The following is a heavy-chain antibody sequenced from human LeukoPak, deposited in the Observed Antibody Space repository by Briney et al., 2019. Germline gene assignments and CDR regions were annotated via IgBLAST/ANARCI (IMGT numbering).Heavy chain of an antibody. J-gene: IGHJ5*02. CDR2: ISYDGSNK. Sequence: GGSLRLSCAASGLTFSSYAMHWVRQAPGKGLEWVAVISYDGSNKYYADSVKGRFTISRDNSKNTLYLQMNSLRAEDTAVYYCARGGGLAWGQGTLVTVSS. D-gene: IGHD3-16*01. CDR3: ARGGGLA. V-gene: IGHV3-30-3*01. CDR1: GLTFSSYA.